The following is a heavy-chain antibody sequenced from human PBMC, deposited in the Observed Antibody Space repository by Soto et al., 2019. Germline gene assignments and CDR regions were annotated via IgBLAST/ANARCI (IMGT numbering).Heavy chain of an antibody. Sequence: SMKVSCKACGGTFSLYAISCLRQAPGQGLEWRGGIIPICDTANYAQKFQGRVTITAGESTSTAYMELSSLRSEDTAVYYCARGAAAAGTSFDYWGQGTL. D-gene: IGHD6-13*01. CDR2: IIPICDTA. CDR1: GGTFSLYA. V-gene: IGHV1-69*13. CDR3: ARGAAAAGTSFDY. J-gene: IGHJ4*02.